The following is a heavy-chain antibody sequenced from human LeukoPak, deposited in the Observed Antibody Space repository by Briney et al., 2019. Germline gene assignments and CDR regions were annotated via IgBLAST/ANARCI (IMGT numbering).Heavy chain of an antibody. J-gene: IGHJ2*01. CDR3: ASPEWPAPPRWYFDL. D-gene: IGHD6-6*01. V-gene: IGHV1-69*05. Sequence: GASVKVSCKASGGTFSSYAISWVRQAPGQGLEWMGGIIPIFGTANYAQKFQGGVTITTDESTSTAYMELSSLRSEDTAVYYCASPEWPAPPRWYFDLWGRGTLVTVSS. CDR1: GGTFSSYA. CDR2: IIPIFGTA.